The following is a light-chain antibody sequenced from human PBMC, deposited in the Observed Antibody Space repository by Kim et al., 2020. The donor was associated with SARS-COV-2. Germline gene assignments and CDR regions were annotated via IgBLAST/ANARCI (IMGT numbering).Light chain of an antibody. CDR3: QSYDSNLSSWV. Sequence: QGVRISCTGSSSNIGAGYDVYWYQQLPGTAPKLLMYGSNKRPSGVPDRFSGSKSGTSPSLAITGLQAEDEADYYCQSYDSNLSSWVFGGGTQLTVL. CDR2: GSN. V-gene: IGLV1-40*01. J-gene: IGLJ3*02. CDR1: SSNIGAGYD.